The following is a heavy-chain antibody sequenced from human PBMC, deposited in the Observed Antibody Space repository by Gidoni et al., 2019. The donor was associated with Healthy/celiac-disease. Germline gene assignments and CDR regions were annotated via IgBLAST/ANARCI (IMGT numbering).Heavy chain of an antibody. J-gene: IGHJ4*02. CDR2: IYYSGIT. D-gene: IGHD6-19*01. CDR3: ARQAMAVAGALIDY. CDR1: GRSLISSSYY. V-gene: IGHV4-39*01. Sequence: QLQLQASGPGLVKPSETLSLTCTVSGRSLISSSYYWGGIRQPPGRGVEGIGSIYYSGITSNSPSLKSRVTISVDTSKNQFSLKLSAVTAADTAGYYCARQAMAVAGALIDYWGQGTLVTVSS.